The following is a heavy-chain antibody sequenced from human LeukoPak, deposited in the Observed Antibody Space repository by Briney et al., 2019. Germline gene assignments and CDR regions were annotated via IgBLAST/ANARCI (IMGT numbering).Heavy chain of an antibody. CDR1: GDSVSTNSAA. CDR3: AREGRNFFDY. V-gene: IGHV6-1*01. Sequence: SQTLSLTCAISGDSVSTNSAAWNWIRQSPSRGLEWLGRTYYRSEWYNEYAASVKSRIIINSDTSKNQFSLQLNSVTPEDTAVYYCAREGRNFFDYWGQGILATVSS. J-gene: IGHJ4*02. CDR2: TYYRSEWYN.